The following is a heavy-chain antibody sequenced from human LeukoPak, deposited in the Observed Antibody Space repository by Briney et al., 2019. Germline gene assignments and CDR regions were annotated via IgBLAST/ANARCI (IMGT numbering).Heavy chain of an antibody. V-gene: IGHV3-7*01. Sequence: GGALRLSCAASGFTFSSYWMSWARQAPGKGLEWVANIKQDGSEKYYVDSVKGRFTISRDNAKNSLYLQMNSLRAEDTAVYYCARDDCSSISCYHNWFDPWGQGTLVTVSS. J-gene: IGHJ5*02. D-gene: IGHD2-2*01. CDR2: IKQDGSEK. CDR1: GFTFSSYW. CDR3: ARDDCSSISCYHNWFDP.